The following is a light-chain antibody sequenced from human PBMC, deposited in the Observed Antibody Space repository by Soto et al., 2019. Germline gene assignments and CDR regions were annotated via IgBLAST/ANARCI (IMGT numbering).Light chain of an antibody. J-gene: IGLJ2*01. Sequence: QLVLTQSPSASASLGASVKLTCTLSSGHSNYAIAWHQQQPEKGPRYLMKLNSDGSHSKGDGIPDRFSGSSSGAERYLTISSLQSEDEADYHCQTWVTGTYVVFGGGTQLTVL. CDR3: QTWVTGTYVV. V-gene: IGLV4-69*01. CDR2: LNSDGSH. CDR1: SGHSNYA.